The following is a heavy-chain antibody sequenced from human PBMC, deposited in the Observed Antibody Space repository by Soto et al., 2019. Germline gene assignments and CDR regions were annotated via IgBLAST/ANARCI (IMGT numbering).Heavy chain of an antibody. D-gene: IGHD6-19*01. J-gene: IGHJ4*02. CDR2: IWYDGSHE. Sequence: QVQLVESGGGVVQPGRSLRLSCAASGFTFSHFGMHWVRQAPGKGLESVAIIWYDGSHEYYADSVKGRFTISRDNSKNTLSLQMNSLTAEDTALYYCARDCAAGRGLDYWGQGTLVTVSS. V-gene: IGHV3-33*01. CDR1: GFTFSHFG. CDR3: ARDCAAGRGLDY.